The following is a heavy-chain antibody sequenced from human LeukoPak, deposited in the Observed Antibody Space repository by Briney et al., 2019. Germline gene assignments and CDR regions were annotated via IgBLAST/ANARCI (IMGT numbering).Heavy chain of an antibody. CDR3: ARDRPYTCGWRGFDY. V-gene: IGHV1-69*01. Sequence: TVKVSCKASGGTFSRYAISGVRQAPGQGLEWMGGIILMFGIANYAQKFKDRVTITADESTSTDYMELRSLRSEDTAVYDCARDRPYTCGWRGFDYWGQGTLVTVSS. CDR1: GGTFSRYA. D-gene: IGHD6-19*01. CDR2: IILMFGIA. J-gene: IGHJ4*02.